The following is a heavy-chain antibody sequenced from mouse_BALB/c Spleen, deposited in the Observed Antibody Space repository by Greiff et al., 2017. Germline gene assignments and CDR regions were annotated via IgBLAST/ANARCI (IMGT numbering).Heavy chain of an antibody. CDR3: ARRYYGSSPFAY. CDR1: GFAFSSYD. D-gene: IGHD1-1*01. CDR2: ISSGGGST. V-gene: IGHV5-12-1*01. Sequence: EVQLVESGGGLVKPGGSLKLSCAASGFAFSSYDMSWVRQTPEKRLEWVAYISSGGGSTYYPDTVKGRFTISRDNAKNTLYLQMSSLKSEDTAMYYCARRYYGSSPFAYWGQGTLVTVSA. J-gene: IGHJ3*01.